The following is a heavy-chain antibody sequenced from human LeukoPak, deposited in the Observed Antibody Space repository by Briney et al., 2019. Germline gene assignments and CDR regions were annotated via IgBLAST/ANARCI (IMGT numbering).Heavy chain of an antibody. J-gene: IGHJ4*02. CDR2: INPNSGGT. D-gene: IGHD6-19*01. Sequence: ASVKVSCKASGYTFTGYYIHWVRQAPGQGLEWMGWINPNSGGTNYAQKFQGRVTMTRDTSISTAYMELSRLRSDDTAVYYCARADSSGWYGGGNYFDYWGQGTLVTVSS. V-gene: IGHV1-2*02. CDR3: ARADSSGWYGGGNYFDY. CDR1: GYTFTGYY.